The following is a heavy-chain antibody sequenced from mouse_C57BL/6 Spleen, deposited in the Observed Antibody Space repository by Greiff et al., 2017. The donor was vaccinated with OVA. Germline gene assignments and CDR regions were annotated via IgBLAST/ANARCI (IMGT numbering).Heavy chain of an antibody. Sequence: VQGVESGAELVKPGASVKMSCKASGYTFTTYPIEWMKQNHGKSLEWIGNFHPYNDDTKYNEKFKGKATLTVEKSSSTVYLELSRLTSDDSAVYYCARNPSLFYYGSSYDTMDYWGQGTSVTVSS. CDR2: FHPYNDDT. CDR1: GYTFTTYP. D-gene: IGHD1-1*01. J-gene: IGHJ4*01. V-gene: IGHV1-47*01. CDR3: ARNPSLFYYGSSYDTMDY.